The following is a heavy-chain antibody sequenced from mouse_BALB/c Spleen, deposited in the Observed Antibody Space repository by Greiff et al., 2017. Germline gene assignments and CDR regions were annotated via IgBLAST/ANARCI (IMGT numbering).Heavy chain of an antibody. CDR1: GYTFTSYW. Sequence: VQLQQSGAELARPGASVKLSCKASGYTFTSYWMQWVKQRPGQGLEWIGAIYPGDGDTRYTQKFKGKATLTADKSSSTAYMQLSSLASEDSAVYYCAREGYGSSYDVMDYWGQGTSVTVSS. CDR2: IYPGDGDT. D-gene: IGHD1-1*01. J-gene: IGHJ4*01. CDR3: AREGYGSSYDVMDY. V-gene: IGHV1-87*01.